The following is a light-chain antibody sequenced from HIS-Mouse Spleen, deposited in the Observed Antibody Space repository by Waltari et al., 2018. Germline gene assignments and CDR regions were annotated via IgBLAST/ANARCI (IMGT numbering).Light chain of an antibody. V-gene: IGKV1-9*01. CDR2: AAS. CDR1: QGSSSY. CDR3: QQLNSYPPT. J-gene: IGKJ1*01. Sequence: DIQLTQSPSFLSASVGARVTLTCRASQGSSSYLAWYQQKPGQAPKLLIYAASTLQSGVPSRFSGSGSGTEFTLTISSLQPEDFATYYCQQLNSYPPTFGQGTKVEIK.